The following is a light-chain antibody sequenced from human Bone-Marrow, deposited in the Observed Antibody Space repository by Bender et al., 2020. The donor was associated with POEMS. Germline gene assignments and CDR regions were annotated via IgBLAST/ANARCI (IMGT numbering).Light chain of an antibody. V-gene: IGLV3-21*02. Sequence: SYVLTQPPSVSVAPGQTASISCGGHNIGTDSVHWYQQRPGQAPVLVLFDDIERPSGMPERFSGSDSGNTATLIIRSVEAGDEADYYCQVWDSGSDHPVFGGGTKLTVL. CDR2: DDI. CDR3: QVWDSGSDHPV. CDR1: NIGTDS. J-gene: IGLJ2*01.